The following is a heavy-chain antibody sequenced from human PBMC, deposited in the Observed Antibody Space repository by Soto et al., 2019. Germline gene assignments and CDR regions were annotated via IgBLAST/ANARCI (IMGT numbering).Heavy chain of an antibody. V-gene: IGHV1-69*02. CDR3: ARAALPTEDYDILTGYGADY. D-gene: IGHD3-9*01. CDR2: IIPILGIA. Sequence: SVKVSCKASGGTFSSYTISWVRQAPGQGLEWMGRIIPILGIANYAQKFQGRVTITADKSTSTAYMELSSLRSEDTAVYYCARAALPTEDYDILTGYGADYWGQGTLVTVS. J-gene: IGHJ4*02. CDR1: GGTFSSYT.